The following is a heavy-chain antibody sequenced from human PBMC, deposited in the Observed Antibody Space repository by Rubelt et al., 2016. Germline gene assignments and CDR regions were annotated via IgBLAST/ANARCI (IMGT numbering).Heavy chain of an antibody. J-gene: IGHJ4*02. Sequence: QVQLQQWGAGLLKPSETPSLTCAVYGGSFSGYYWSWIRQPPGKGLEWIGEINHSGSTNYNPSLKRRVTISVDTSKNQFSLNLSSVTAADTSVYYCARGQYSYAIPDWGQGTLVTVSS. CDR3: ARGQYSYAIPD. D-gene: IGHD5-18*01. V-gene: IGHV4-34*01. CDR2: INHSGST. CDR1: GGSFSGYY.